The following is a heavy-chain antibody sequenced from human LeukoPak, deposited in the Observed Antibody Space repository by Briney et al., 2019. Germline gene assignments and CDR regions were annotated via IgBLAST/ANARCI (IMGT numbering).Heavy chain of an antibody. J-gene: IGHJ4*02. CDR3: ANLFGYNFGY. CDR1: GLTFSDNY. V-gene: IGHV3-72*01. D-gene: IGHD5-24*01. CDR2: SKNKENGYIT. Sequence: GGSLRLSCATSGLTFSDNYIDWVRQAPGKGLEWVARSKNKENGYITEYAASVEVRFTISRDDSKKSVFLQINSLRTEDTAVYYCANLFGYNFGYWGQGNLVTVSS.